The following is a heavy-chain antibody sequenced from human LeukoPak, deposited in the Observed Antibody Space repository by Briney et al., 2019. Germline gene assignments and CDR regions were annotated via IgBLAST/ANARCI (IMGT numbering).Heavy chain of an antibody. CDR3: ARQKGSSWYFIYYYYYYMDV. D-gene: IGHD6-13*01. Sequence: SSETLSLTCTVSGGSISSSSYSWGWIRQPPGKGLEWIGSIYYSGGTYYNPSLKSRVTISVDTSKNQFSLKLSSVTAADTAVYYCARQKGSSWYFIYYYYYYMDVWGKGTTVTVSS. CDR1: GGSISSSSYS. CDR2: IYYSGGT. J-gene: IGHJ6*03. V-gene: IGHV4-39*01.